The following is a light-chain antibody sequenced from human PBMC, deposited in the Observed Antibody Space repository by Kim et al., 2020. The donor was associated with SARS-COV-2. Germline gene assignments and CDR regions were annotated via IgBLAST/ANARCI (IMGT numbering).Light chain of an antibody. CDR3: TSSVSSSDRVI. CDR1: SLRSQF. V-gene: IGLV3-19*01. CDR2: GRN. J-gene: IGLJ2*01. Sequence: SSELTQDPAVSVALGQTVTMTCQGDSLRSQFANWYKQSPGQSPVLVLHGRNSRPSGIPDRFSGSRSGDTASLTITGAHAEDEADYYCTSSVSSSDRVIFG.